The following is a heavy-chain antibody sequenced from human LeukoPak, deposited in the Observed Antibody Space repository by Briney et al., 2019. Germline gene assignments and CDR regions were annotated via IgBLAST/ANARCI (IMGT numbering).Heavy chain of an antibody. CDR1: GGSISSSSYY. CDR3: ASGAYSYYYMDV. CDR2: IYYSGST. V-gene: IGHV4-61*05. J-gene: IGHJ6*03. Sequence: SETLSLTCTVSGGSISSSSYYWGWIRQPPGKGLEWIGYIYYSGSTNYNPSLKSRVTISVDTSKNQFSLKLSSVTAADTAVYYCASGAYSYYYMDVWGKGTTVTISS. D-gene: IGHD4-11*01.